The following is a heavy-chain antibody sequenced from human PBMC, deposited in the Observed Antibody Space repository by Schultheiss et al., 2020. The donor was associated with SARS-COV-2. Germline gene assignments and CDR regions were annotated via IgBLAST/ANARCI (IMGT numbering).Heavy chain of an antibody. V-gene: IGHV4-61*08. Sequence: SQTLSLTCTVSGGSISSGDYYWSWIRQPPGKGLEWIGHISYSGSTNYNPSLTSRVTISVDTSKNQFSLKLSSVTAADTAVYYCAREGTYGDLDYWGQGTLVTVSS. CDR1: GGSISSGDYY. J-gene: IGHJ4*02. CDR2: ISYSGST. CDR3: AREGTYGDLDY. D-gene: IGHD4-17*01.